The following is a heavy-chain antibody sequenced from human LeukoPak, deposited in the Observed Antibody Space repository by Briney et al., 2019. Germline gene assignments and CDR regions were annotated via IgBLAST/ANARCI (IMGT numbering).Heavy chain of an antibody. V-gene: IGHV3-9*01. Sequence: PGGSLRLSCAASGFTFDDYAMNWVGQAQGKGLEGVSGISWNSGSIGYADSVKGRFTISRDNAKNSLYLQMNSLRAEDTALYYCAKGTTVTSAFGFWGQGTMVTVSS. J-gene: IGHJ3*01. CDR2: ISWNSGSI. CDR3: AKGTTVTSAFGF. CDR1: GFTFDDYA. D-gene: IGHD4-17*01.